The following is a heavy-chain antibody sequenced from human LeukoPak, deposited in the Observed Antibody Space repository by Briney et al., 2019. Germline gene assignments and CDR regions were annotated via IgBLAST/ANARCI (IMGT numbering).Heavy chain of an antibody. D-gene: IGHD6-19*01. V-gene: IGHV3-30*04. J-gene: IGHJ4*02. CDR1: GFTFSSYA. Sequence: GGSLRLSCAASGFTFSSYAMHWVRQAPGKGLEWVAVISYDGSNKYYADSVKGRFTISRDNSKNTLYLQMNSLRPEDTAVYYCAKDARWLVPSLWGQGTLVTVSS. CDR2: ISYDGSNK. CDR3: AKDARWLVPSL.